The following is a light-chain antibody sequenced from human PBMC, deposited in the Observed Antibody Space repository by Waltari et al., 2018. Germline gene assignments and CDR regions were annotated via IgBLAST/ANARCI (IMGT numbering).Light chain of an antibody. CDR1: SSNIGSNS. V-gene: IGLV1-44*01. CDR3: AAWDDSLNGVV. CDR2: GYN. J-gene: IGLJ2*01. Sequence: QSVLTQPPSASGTPGQSVAISCSGSSSNIGSNSVNWSLHLPGTAPKLLLFGYNQRPSGVPDRFSGSKSGTSASLAISGLQSEDEAGYFCAAWDDSLNGVVFGGGTKL.